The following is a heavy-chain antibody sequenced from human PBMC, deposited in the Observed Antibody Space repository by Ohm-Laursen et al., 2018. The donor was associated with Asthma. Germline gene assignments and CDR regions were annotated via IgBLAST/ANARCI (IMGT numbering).Heavy chain of an antibody. CDR1: GFTFSSYS. Sequence: GSLRLSCAASGFTFSSYSMNWVRQAPGKGLEWVSYISSSSSTIYYADSVKGRFTISRDNAKNSLYLQMNSLRAEDTALYYCAKGLLNGVAGWFDPWGQGTLVTVSS. CDR2: ISSSSSTI. V-gene: IGHV3-48*04. D-gene: IGHD3-10*01. J-gene: IGHJ5*02. CDR3: AKGLLNGVAGWFDP.